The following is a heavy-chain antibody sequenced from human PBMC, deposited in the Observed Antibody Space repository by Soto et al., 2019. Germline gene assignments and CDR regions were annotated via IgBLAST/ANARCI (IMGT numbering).Heavy chain of an antibody. CDR2: ISAYNGNT. J-gene: IGHJ4*02. D-gene: IGHD3-10*01. V-gene: IGHV1-18*01. CDR3: ARDRYYYGSGSYGIDY. CDR1: GYTFTSYG. Sequence: VASVKVSCKASGYTFTSYGISWVRQAPGQGLEWMGWISAYNGNTNYAQKLQGRVTMTTDTSTSTAYMELRSLRSDDTAVYYCARDRYYYGSGSYGIDYWGQGTRVTVSS.